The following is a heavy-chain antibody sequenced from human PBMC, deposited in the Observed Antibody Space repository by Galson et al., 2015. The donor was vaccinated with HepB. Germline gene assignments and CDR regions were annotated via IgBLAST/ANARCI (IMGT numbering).Heavy chain of an antibody. Sequence: QSGAEVKKPGESLRISCKGSGYSFISHWISWVRQMPGKGLEWMGRIDPSDSYTNYSPSFQGHVTFSADKSITTAYLQWRSLKASDTAMYYCARHVQNGYNYLPGDYWGQGTLVTVSS. CDR2: IDPSDSYT. CDR3: ARHVQNGYNYLPGDY. CDR1: GYSFISHW. J-gene: IGHJ4*02. V-gene: IGHV5-10-1*01. D-gene: IGHD5-24*01.